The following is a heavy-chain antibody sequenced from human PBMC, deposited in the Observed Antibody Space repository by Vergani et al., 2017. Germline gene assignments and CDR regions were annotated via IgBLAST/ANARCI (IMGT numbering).Heavy chain of an antibody. CDR1: GYSFNSYW. D-gene: IGHD6-13*01. CDR3: ARHEGSSSWFSYYDMDV. V-gene: IGHV5-51*01. J-gene: IGHJ6*03. CDR2: IYPGDSDT. Sequence: EVQLVQSGAEVKKPGESLKISCKGSGYSFNSYWIGWVRQMPGKGLEWMGIIYPGDSDTSYSPSFQRQVTISADKSISTSYLQWSRLKASDTAMYYCARHEGSSSWFSYYDMDVWGKGTTVTVSS.